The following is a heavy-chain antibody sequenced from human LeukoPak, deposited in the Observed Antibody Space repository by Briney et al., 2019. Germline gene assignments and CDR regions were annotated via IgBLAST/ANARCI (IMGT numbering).Heavy chain of an antibody. CDR1: GYTLTELS. J-gene: IGHJ4*02. Sequence: ASVKVSCKVSGYTLTELSMHWVRQAPGKGLEWMGGFDPEDGETIYAQKFQGRVTMTEDTSTGTAYMELSSLRSEDTAVYYCRGLTGYPHYFDYWGQGTLVTVSS. CDR2: FDPEDGET. V-gene: IGHV1-24*01. CDR3: RGLTGYPHYFDY. D-gene: IGHD3-9*01.